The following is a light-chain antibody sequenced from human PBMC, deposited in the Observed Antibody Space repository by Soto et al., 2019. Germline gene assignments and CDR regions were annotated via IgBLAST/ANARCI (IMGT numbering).Light chain of an antibody. V-gene: IGKV1-5*01. J-gene: IGKJ4*01. CDR2: DAS. CDR1: QSISVS. CDR3: QQYQIIPLT. Sequence: IRMTQSPSTLSASVGDTVTITCRASQSISVSLAWYQQKLGKAPNLLIYDASTLQGGVPSRFSGSGSGTDFTLTISSLQAEDVAVYYCQQYQIIPLTFGGGTKVDIK.